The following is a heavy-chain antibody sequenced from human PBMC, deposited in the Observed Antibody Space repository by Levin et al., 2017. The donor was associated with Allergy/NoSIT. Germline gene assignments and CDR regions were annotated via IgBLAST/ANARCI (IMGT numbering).Heavy chain of an antibody. V-gene: IGHV4-59*01. CDR1: GGSIRSDY. CDR2: IYNSGST. D-gene: IGHD5-24*01. J-gene: IGHJ4*02. CDR3: ARVATGDETTFDY. Sequence: SETLSLTCTVSGGSIRSDYWSWIRQPPGKGLEWIGYIYNSGSTNYNPALKSRVTISVDTSKSQFSLKLSSVTAADTAVYYCARVATGDETTFDYWGQGTLVTVSS.